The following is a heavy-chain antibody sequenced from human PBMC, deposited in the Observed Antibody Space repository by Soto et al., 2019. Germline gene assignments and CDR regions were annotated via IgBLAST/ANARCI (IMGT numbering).Heavy chain of an antibody. D-gene: IGHD3-22*01. J-gene: IGHJ4*02. Sequence: RCWVHQEKKQGLELMGWINAGNGNTEYSQKFQGRVSITRDTSASTAYMELNSLRAEDTAVYYCARGSVPPSYYYDSSGYYFGYCGQGTPVTVSS. V-gene: IGHV1-3*01. CDR3: ARGSVPPSYYYDSSGYYFGY. CDR2: INAGNGNT.